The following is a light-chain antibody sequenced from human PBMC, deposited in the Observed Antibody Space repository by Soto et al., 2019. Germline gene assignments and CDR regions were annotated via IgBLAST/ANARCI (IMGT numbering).Light chain of an antibody. CDR3: AAWDDSLSGPQ. J-gene: IGLJ1*01. V-gene: IGLV1-47*01. CDR1: SSNIGSNY. Sequence: QLVLTQPPSASGTPGQRVTISCSGSSSNIGSNYVYWYQQLPGTAPKLLIYRNNQRPSGVPDRFSGSKSGTSASLAISGLRSEDEADYYCAAWDDSLSGPQFGTGTKLTVL. CDR2: RNN.